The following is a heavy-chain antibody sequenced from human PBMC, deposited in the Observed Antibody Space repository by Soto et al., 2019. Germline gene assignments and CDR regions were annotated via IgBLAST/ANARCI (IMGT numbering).Heavy chain of an antibody. Sequence: PGGSLRLSCAAAGFTFSSYGMHWVRQAPGKGLEWVAVISYDGSNKYYADSVKGRFTISRDNSKNTLHLQMNSLRAEDTAVYYCAKDHEGYCYEHCDYDYWGQCHLVTVSS. J-gene: IGHJ4*02. CDR2: ISYDGSNK. CDR1: GFTFSSYG. V-gene: IGHV3-30*18. D-gene: IGHD5-18*01. CDR3: AKDHEGYCYEHCDYDY.